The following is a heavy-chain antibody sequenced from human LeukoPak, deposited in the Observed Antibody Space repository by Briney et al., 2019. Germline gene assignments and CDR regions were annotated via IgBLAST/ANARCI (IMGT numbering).Heavy chain of an antibody. D-gene: IGHD4-23*01. Sequence: GGSLGLSCAASGFIVSSSYMSWVRQAPGKGLEWVSVIYSGGSTYYADSAKGRFTISRDNSKNTLYLQMNSLRAEDSAVYYCARDRVVTRTADAFDIWGQGTMVTVSS. CDR1: GFIVSSSY. J-gene: IGHJ3*02. V-gene: IGHV3-53*01. CDR2: IYSGGST. CDR3: ARDRVVTRTADAFDI.